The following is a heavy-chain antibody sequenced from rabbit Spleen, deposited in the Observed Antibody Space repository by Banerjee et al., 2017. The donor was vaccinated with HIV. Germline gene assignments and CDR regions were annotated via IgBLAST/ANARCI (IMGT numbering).Heavy chain of an antibody. CDR3: VRDQAGDADYGPYSLNL. V-gene: IGHV1S47*01. CDR1: GFDFSKYG. Sequence: QEQLVESGGGLVQPGGSLKLSCKVSGFDFSKYGVSWVRQAPGKGLEWIGYIEPIFGNSYSAIWVNGQFTISSHNAQNTLYLQLSSLTAADTATYFCVRDQAGDADYGPYSLNLWGPGTLVTVS. D-gene: IGHD2-1*01. CDR2: IEPIFGNS. J-gene: IGHJ4*01.